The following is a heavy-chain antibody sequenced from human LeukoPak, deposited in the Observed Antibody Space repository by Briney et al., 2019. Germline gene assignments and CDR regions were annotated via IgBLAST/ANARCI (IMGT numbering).Heavy chain of an antibody. CDR1: GGSITGYY. V-gene: IGHV4-34*01. Sequence: KASETLSLTCAVYGGSITGYYWSWIRQTPGRGLEWVGEIHYTGATSYNPSLKSRATISTDTSKNQFSLRLSSVTAADTAVYYCARGNILAGYCFDFWGQGALVTVSS. J-gene: IGHJ4*02. CDR2: IHYTGAT. D-gene: IGHD3-9*01. CDR3: ARGNILAGYCFDF.